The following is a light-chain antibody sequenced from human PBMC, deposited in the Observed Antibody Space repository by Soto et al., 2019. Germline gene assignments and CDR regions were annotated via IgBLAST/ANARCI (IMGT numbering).Light chain of an antibody. CDR1: QAISSW. CDR3: QHYTSYSEA. J-gene: IGKJ1*01. Sequence: DIQMTQSPSTLSGSVGDRVTITCRASQAISSWLAWYQQKPGKAPKLLIYKASTLKSGVPSRFSGSGSGKEFTLTINSLQPDDFATYYCQHYTSYSEAFGQGAKVEIX. CDR2: KAS. V-gene: IGKV1-5*03.